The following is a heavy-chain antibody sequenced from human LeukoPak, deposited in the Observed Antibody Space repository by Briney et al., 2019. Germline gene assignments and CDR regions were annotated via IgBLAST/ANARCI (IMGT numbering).Heavy chain of an antibody. CDR3: ARDEDTVVVPAAKGGDNWFDP. D-gene: IGHD2-2*01. V-gene: IGHV4-4*07. J-gene: IGHJ5*02. CDR2: IYTSGST. Sequence: PSETLSLTCTVSGGSISSYYWSWIRQPAGKGLEWIGRIYTSGSTNYNPSLKSRVTMSVDTSKNQFSLKLSSVTAADTAVYYCARDEDTVVVPAAKGGDNWFDPWGQGTLVTVSS. CDR1: GGSISSYY.